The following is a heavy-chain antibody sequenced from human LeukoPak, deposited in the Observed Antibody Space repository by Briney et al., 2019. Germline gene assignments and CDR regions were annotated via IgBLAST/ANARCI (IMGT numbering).Heavy chain of an antibody. CDR1: GFTFSSYG. J-gene: IGHJ4*02. CDR2: ISGSGGST. D-gene: IGHD3-10*01. Sequence: GGSLRLSCAASGFTFSSYGMSWVRQAPGKGLEWVSAISGSGGSTYYADSVKGRFTISRDNSKNTLYLQMNSLRAEDTAVYYCATRMVRGVSFDYWGQGTLVTVSP. CDR3: ATRMVRGVSFDY. V-gene: IGHV3-23*01.